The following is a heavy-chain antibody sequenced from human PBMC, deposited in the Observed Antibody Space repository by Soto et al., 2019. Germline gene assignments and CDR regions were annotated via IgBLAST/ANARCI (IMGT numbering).Heavy chain of an antibody. CDR1: GFTCSSYG. CDR2: IWYDGTNK. V-gene: IGHV3-33*01. CDR3: ARDIGDQTSRWTDAFDI. D-gene: IGHD6-13*01. Sequence: GGSLRLSCAAPGFTCSSYGMHWVRQAPGKGLEWVAVIWYDGTNKYYVDSVKGRFTISKDNSKNTLYLQMNSLRAEDTAIYYCARDIGDQTSRWTDAFDIWGQGTMVTVSS. J-gene: IGHJ3*02.